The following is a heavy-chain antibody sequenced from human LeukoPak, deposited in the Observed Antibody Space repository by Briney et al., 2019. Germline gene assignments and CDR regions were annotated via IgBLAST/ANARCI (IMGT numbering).Heavy chain of an antibody. D-gene: IGHD3-9*01. V-gene: IGHV4-59*08. J-gene: IGHJ4*02. CDR1: GVAIFSYY. Sequence: PSETLSLTCSVSGVAIFSYYWNWIRQPPGKGLEWIGYVHYSGSTNYNPSLKSRVTISVDTSKSQFSLKLSSATAADTAVYYCATGRSIRYFDYWGQGNLLTVSS. CDR3: ATGRSIRYFDY. CDR2: VHYSGST.